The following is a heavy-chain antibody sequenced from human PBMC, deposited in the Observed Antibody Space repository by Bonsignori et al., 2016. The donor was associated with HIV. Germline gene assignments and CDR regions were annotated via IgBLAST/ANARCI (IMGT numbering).Heavy chain of an antibody. CDR3: VKDTPSPYFDN. J-gene: IGHJ4*02. Sequence: GGSLRLSCAASGFTFSHYGMDWVRQAPGKGLEWVAFIRSDGSIKYYADSVKGRFTISRDNSQNTLYLEMNSLRADDTARYYCVKDTPSPYFDNWGQGTLVTVSS. CDR1: GFTFSHYG. V-gene: IGHV3-30*02. CDR2: IRSDGSIK.